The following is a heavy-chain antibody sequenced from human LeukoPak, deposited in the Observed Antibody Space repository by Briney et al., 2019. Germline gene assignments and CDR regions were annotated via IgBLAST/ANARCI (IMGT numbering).Heavy chain of an antibody. D-gene: IGHD2-15*01. CDR3: AKDRSGGSRYPDAFDI. V-gene: IGHV3-7*03. J-gene: IGHJ3*02. Sequence: GGSLRLSCAASGFTFSSYWMSWVRQAPGKGLEWVANIKQDGSEKYYVDSVKGRFTISRDNAKNSLYLQMNSLRAEDTALYYCAKDRSGGSRYPDAFDIWGQGTMVTVSS. CDR1: GFTFSSYW. CDR2: IKQDGSEK.